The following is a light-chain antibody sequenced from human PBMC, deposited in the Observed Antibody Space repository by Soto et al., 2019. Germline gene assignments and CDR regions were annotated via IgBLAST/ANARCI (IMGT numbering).Light chain of an antibody. CDR3: QQYGSS. Sequence: EIVLTQSPGTLSLSPGERATLFCRVSQSVSSSYLAWYQQKPGQAPRLLIYGASSRATGIPDRFSGSGSGTDFTLTISRLEPEDFAVYYCQQYGSSFGQGTKLEIK. J-gene: IGKJ2*01. CDR1: QSVSSSY. CDR2: GAS. V-gene: IGKV3-20*01.